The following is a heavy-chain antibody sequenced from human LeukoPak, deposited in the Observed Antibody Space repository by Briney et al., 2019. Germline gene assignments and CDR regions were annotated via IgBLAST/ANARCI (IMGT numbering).Heavy chain of an antibody. CDR1: GYTFTNYY. CDR2: VNPSGGDT. CDR3: ARDQEAFDY. Sequence: ASVKVSCKASGYTFTNYYIHWVRQAPGQGLEWMGIVNPSGGDTNFAQKFQGRVTVTRDTSTSTVHMELSGLRSEDTAVYYCARDQEAFDYWGQGTLVTVSS. J-gene: IGHJ4*02. V-gene: IGHV1-46*01.